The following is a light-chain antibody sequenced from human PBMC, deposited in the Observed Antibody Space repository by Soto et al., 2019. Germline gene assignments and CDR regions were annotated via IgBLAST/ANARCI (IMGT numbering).Light chain of an antibody. CDR1: QGISNY. V-gene: IGKV1-27*01. J-gene: IGKJ3*01. CDR3: QKYNSAPRT. Sequence: DIQMTQSPSSPSASVGDRVTITCRASQGISNYLAWYQQKPGKVPKLLIYAASTLQSGVPSRFSGSGSGTDFTLTISGLQPEDVATYYSQKYNSAPRTFGPGTKVDIK. CDR2: AAS.